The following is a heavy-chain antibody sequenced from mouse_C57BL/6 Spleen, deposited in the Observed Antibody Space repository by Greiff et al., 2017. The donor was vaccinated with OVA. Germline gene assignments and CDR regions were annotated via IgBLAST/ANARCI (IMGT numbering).Heavy chain of an antibody. CDR1: GYAFTNYL. CDR2: INPGSGGT. CDR3: ARGNFNYYYAMDY. Sequence: QVQLQQSGAELVRPGTSVKVSCKASGYAFTNYLIEWVKQRPGQGLEWIGVINPGSGGTNYNEKFKGKATLTADKSSSTAYMQLSSLTSEDSAVYFCARGNFNYYYAMDYWGQGTSVTVSS. V-gene: IGHV1-54*01. D-gene: IGHD1-3*01. J-gene: IGHJ4*01.